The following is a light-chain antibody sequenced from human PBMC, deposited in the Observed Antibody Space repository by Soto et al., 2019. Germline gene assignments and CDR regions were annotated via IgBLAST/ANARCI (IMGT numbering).Light chain of an antibody. CDR1: QDIGTW. CDR2: AAS. Sequence: DIPMTQSPSSVSASVGDIVTITCRASQDIGTWLAWYQRKPGKAPKILIYAASSLQSGVPSRFSGSGSGTDFPLTISSRQPEDFASDYCQQGKSFPTTFGPGTRVDIK. CDR3: QQGKSFPTT. J-gene: IGKJ3*01. V-gene: IGKV1-12*01.